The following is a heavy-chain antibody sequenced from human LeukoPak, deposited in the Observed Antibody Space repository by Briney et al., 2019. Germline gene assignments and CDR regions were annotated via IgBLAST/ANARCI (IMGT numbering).Heavy chain of an antibody. CDR3: AGNLSGYGFDY. CDR1: GESFSGYY. Sequence: SETLSLTCAVYGESFSGYYWRWIRQPPGKGLEWIGEINHSGSTNYNPPLQSRVTISVDTSKNQFSLKLSSVTAADTAVYYCAGNLSGYGFDYWGQGTLVTVSS. J-gene: IGHJ4*02. CDR2: INHSGST. V-gene: IGHV4-34*01. D-gene: IGHD5-12*01.